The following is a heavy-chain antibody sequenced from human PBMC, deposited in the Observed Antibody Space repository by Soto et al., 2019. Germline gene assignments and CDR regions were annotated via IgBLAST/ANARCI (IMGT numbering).Heavy chain of an antibody. D-gene: IGHD3-10*01. J-gene: IGHJ5*02. CDR1: GGSFSGYY. V-gene: IGHV4-34*01. CDR3: AREGSFGSGTPWNFDP. Sequence: SGTLSLTCAVYGGSFSGYYWSWIRQPPGKGLEWIGDINHSGSTNYNPSLRSRVTLSVDSPKNQFSLRLTSVTAADTAVYYCAREGSFGSGTPWNFDPWGQGTLLTVSS. CDR2: INHSGST.